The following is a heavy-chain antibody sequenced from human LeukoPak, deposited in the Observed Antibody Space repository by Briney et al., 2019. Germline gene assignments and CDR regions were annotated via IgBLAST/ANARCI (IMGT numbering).Heavy chain of an antibody. D-gene: IGHD4-11*01. CDR3: ATETENSNYDAFDI. CDR2: ISYDGSNK. J-gene: IGHJ3*02. Sequence: PGGSLRLSCAASGFTFSSYAMHWVRQAPGKGLEWVAVISYDGSNKYYADSVKGRFTISRDNAKDSLYLHMNSLRAEDTAVYYCATETENSNYDAFDIWGQGTMVTVSS. CDR1: GFTFSSYA. V-gene: IGHV3-30-3*01.